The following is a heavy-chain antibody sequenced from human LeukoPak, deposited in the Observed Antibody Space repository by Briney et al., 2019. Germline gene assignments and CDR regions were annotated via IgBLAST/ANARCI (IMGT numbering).Heavy chain of an antibody. J-gene: IGHJ5*02. CDR3: ARDWHGPGSAHSFGP. CDR2: IYYSGST. V-gene: IGHV4-59*01. D-gene: IGHD3-10*01. CDR1: GGSIRSYY. Sequence: SETLSLTCTVSGGSIRSYYWSWIRQPPGKGLEWIGYIYYSGSTNYNPSLKSRVTTSVDTTKNQFSLKLSSVTAADTAVYYCARDWHGPGSAHSFGPWGQGILVTVSS.